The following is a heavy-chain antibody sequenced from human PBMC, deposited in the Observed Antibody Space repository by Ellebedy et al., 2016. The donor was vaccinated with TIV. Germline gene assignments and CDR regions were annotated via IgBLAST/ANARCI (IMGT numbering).Heavy chain of an antibody. J-gene: IGHJ3*02. CDR2: ISYDGSNK. CDR1: GFTFSSYA. D-gene: IGHD2-15*01. V-gene: IGHV3-30*04. Sequence: GESLKISCAASGFTFSSYAMHWVRQAPGKGLEWVAVISYDGSNKYYADSVKGRFTISRDNSKNTLYLQMNSLRAEDTAVYYCAKDFGYCSGGSCYSQGAFDIWGQGTMVTVSS. CDR3: AKDFGYCSGGSCYSQGAFDI.